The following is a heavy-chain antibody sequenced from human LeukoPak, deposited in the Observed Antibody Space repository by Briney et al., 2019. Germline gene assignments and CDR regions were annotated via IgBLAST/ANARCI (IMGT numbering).Heavy chain of an antibody. CDR3: ARELSSPVNYGMDV. CDR2: INGATGNT. CDR1: GYTFTSHA. Sequence: ASVKLSCKASGYTFTSHALHWVRQAPGESLEWMAWINGATGNTEYSQKFQARVTITRDTSASTAYMELSSLRSEDTAVYYCARELSSPVNYGMDVWGQGTTVTVSS. V-gene: IGHV1-3*01. J-gene: IGHJ6*02. D-gene: IGHD4-17*01.